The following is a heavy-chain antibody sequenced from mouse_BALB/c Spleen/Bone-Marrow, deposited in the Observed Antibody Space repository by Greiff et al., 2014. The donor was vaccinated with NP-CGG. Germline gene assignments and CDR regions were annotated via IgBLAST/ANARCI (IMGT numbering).Heavy chain of an antibody. D-gene: IGHD2-14*01. CDR3: ARYRYGWYFDV. V-gene: IGHV14-3*02. CDR1: GFTIKDTY. J-gene: IGHJ1*01. CDR2: IDPANGNT. Sequence: VQLQQSGAELVKPGASVKLSCTASGFTIKDTYMHWVKQRPEQGLEWIGRIDPANGNTKYDPKFQGKATITADTSSNTAYLQLSSPTSEDTAVYYCARYRYGWYFDVWGAGTTVTVSS.